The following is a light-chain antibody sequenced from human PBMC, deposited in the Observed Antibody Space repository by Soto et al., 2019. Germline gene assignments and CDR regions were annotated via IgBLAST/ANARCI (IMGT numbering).Light chain of an antibody. CDR2: DTF. CDR3: SAYTGSTLV. J-gene: IGLJ3*02. V-gene: IGLV1-40*01. Sequence: QSVLTQPPSVSGAPGQTVTISCSGSSSNIGAGYDVHWYQQLPGTVPKLVIYDTFNRPSGVPDRFSGSKSGNTASLTISGLQAEDEADYYCSAYTGSTLVFGGGTKVTVL. CDR1: SSNIGAGYD.